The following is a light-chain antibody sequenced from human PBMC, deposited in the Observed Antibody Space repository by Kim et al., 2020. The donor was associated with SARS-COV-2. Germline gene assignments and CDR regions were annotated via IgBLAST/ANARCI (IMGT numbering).Light chain of an antibody. CDR1: SMDVGGYHY. CDR3: SSYTSSSTGV. J-gene: IGLJ3*02. V-gene: IGLV2-14*04. CDR2: DIS. Sequence: GQSITISCPGTSMDVGGYHYVSWHQQHPATAHQLNSYDISRRSSGVSHLSSGSKAGKTASLTSSGLPAEDAADYYCSSYTSSSTGVFGGGTQLTVL.